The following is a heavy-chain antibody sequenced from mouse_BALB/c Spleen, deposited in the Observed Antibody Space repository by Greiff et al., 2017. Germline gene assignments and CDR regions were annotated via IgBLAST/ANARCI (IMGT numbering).Heavy chain of an antibody. D-gene: IGHD2-1*01. V-gene: IGHV7-3*02. CDR1: GFTFTDYY. CDR2: ISNKANGYTT. Sequence: EVKLVESGGGLVQPGGSLRLSCATSGFTFTDYYMSWVRQPPGKALEWLGFISNKANGYTTEYSASVKGRFTISRDNSQSILYLQMNTLRAEDSATYYCARDGNYVSAMDYWGQGTSVTVSS. CDR3: ARDGNYVSAMDY. J-gene: IGHJ4*01.